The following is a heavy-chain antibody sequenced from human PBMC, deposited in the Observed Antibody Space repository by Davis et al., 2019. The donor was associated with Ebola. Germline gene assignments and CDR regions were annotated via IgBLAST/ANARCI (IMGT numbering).Heavy chain of an antibody. CDR2: IYHSGST. CDR1: GYSISSGYY. V-gene: IGHV4-38-2*01. CDR3: ARVAYGDYALGY. Sequence: PSETLSLTCAVSGYSISSGYYWGWIRQPPGKGLEWIGSIYHSGSTYYNPSLKSRVTISVDTSKNQFSLKLSSVTAADTAVYYCARVAYGDYALGYWGQGTLVTVSS. J-gene: IGHJ4*02. D-gene: IGHD4-17*01.